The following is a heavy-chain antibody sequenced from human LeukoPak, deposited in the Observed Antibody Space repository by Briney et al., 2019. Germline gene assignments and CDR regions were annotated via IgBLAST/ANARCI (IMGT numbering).Heavy chain of an antibody. V-gene: IGHV3-33*01. CDR1: GFTFRNYG. D-gene: IGHD3-10*02. Sequence: GGSLRLSCAASGFTFRNYGMHWVRQAPGKGLEGVAVIWYDGSNKYYADSVKGRFTISRDNSKNTLYMQMNSLRDEDTAVYYCATVAGHDVRGVSTFYFDYWGQGTLVTASS. CDR3: ATVAGHDVRGVSTFYFDY. CDR2: IWYDGSNK. J-gene: IGHJ4*02.